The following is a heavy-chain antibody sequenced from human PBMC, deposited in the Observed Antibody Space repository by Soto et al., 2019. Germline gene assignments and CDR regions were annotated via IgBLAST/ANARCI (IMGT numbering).Heavy chain of an antibody. CDR2: IYYSGST. D-gene: IGHD3-10*01. V-gene: IGHV4-59*08. CDR1: DGYIISYY. J-gene: IGHJ4*02. Sequence: LQTQSLTCTVADGYIISYYLSWILKQPGKGLEWIGYIYYSGSTNYNPSLKSRVTISVDTSKNQFSLKLSSVTAADTAVYYCARGHETYYGSGSYQYWGQGTLVTVSS. CDR3: ARGHETYYGSGSYQY.